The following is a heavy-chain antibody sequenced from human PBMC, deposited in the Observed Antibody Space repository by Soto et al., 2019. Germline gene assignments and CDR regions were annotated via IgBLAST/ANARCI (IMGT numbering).Heavy chain of an antibody. CDR1: GFTFSDYY. CDR3: ARSGIPLIEILDY. D-gene: IGHD1-1*01. V-gene: IGHV3-11*01. J-gene: IGHJ4*01. Sequence: GGSLRLSCAASGFTFSDYYMNWIRQAPGQGLEWLSFINPRGETRYIADSIRGRFTFSRDNARRSLYLQMNSLRAEDTAVYYCARSGIPLIEILDYWGHGTLVTVSS. CDR2: INPRGETR.